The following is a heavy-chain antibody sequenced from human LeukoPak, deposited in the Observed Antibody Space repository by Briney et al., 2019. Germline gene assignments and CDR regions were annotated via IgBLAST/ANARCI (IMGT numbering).Heavy chain of an antibody. J-gene: IGHJ6*02. Sequence: SQTLSLTCALSGDSVSSNSATWDWVRQSPSRGLEWLGRTYYRSNWYSDSALSVKSRITNNPDTSKNQFSLQLDSVTPEDTAVYYCARRVAPSRAMDVWGQGTTGTVSS. CDR3: ARRVAPSRAMDV. CDR2: TYYRSNWYS. V-gene: IGHV6-1*01. CDR1: GDSVSSNSAT. D-gene: IGHD5-12*01.